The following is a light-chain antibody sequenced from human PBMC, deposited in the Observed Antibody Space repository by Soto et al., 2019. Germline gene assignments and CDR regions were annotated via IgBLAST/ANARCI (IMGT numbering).Light chain of an antibody. Sequence: ELLLTQSPATLSLSPGERATLSCRASQSVSSTLAWYQQKSGQAHRLLLDDPSTMDNGIPGRFSGSGSGTAFILTIINREPEDCAVYYCQQRNNWPWTFGQGAKVEIK. CDR2: DPS. V-gene: IGKV3-11*01. CDR3: QQRNNWPWT. J-gene: IGKJ1*01. CDR1: QSVSST.